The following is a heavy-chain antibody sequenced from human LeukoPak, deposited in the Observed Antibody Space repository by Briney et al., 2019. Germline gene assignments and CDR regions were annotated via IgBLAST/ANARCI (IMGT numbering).Heavy chain of an antibody. Sequence: SETLSLTCAVYGGSFSGYYWSWIRQPPGKGLECFGEINHSGSTNYNPSLKSRVTISVDTSKNQFSLKLSSVTAADTAVYYCARLLRGGRDTPMVTMIVVRAKSGAFDIWGQGTMVTVSS. CDR3: ARLLRGGRDTPMVTMIVVRAKSGAFDI. V-gene: IGHV4-34*01. CDR1: GGSFSGYY. J-gene: IGHJ3*02. CDR2: INHSGST. D-gene: IGHD3-22*01.